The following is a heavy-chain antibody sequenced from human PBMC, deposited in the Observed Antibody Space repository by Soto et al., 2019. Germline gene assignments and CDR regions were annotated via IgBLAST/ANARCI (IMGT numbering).Heavy chain of an antibody. CDR2: IIPIFGTA. D-gene: IGHD5-18*01. Sequence: GASVKVSCKASGGTFSSYAISWVRQAPGQGLEWMGGIIPIFGTANYAQKFQGRVTITADESTSTAYMELSSLRSEDTAVYYCARIHVDTAMAVDYWGQGTLVIVSS. V-gene: IGHV1-69*13. J-gene: IGHJ4*02. CDR3: ARIHVDTAMAVDY. CDR1: GGTFSSYA.